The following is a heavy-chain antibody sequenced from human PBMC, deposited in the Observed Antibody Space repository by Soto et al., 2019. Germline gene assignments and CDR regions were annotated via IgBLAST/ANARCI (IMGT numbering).Heavy chain of an antibody. CDR2: IIPIFGTA. D-gene: IGHD3-22*01. CDR3: ARDAHYYDSSGSPSPLDC. Sequence: SSVKVSCKASGGTFSSYAISWVRQAPGQGLEWMGGIIPIFGTANYAQKFQGRVTITADESTSTAYMELSSLRSEDTAVYYCARDAHYYDSSGSPSPLDCWGQGTLVTVSS. CDR1: GGTFSSYA. V-gene: IGHV1-69*13. J-gene: IGHJ4*02.